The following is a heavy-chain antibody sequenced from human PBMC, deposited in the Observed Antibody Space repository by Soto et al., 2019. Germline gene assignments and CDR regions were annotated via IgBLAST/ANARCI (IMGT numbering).Heavy chain of an antibody. J-gene: IGHJ6*03. Sequence: GGSLRLSWAASGFTFSNYAMSWVRQAPGKGLEWVSTISDSGGSTYYADSVKGRFTISRDNSKNTLYLQMNSLRAEDTAVYYCARDKGDITMVRGVIKGSYYYMDVWGKGTTVTVSS. D-gene: IGHD3-10*01. V-gene: IGHV3-23*01. CDR2: ISDSGGST. CDR1: GFTFSNYA. CDR3: ARDKGDITMVRGVIKGSYYYMDV.